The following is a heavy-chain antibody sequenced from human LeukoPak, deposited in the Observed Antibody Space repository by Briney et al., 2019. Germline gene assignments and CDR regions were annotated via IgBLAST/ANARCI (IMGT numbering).Heavy chain of an antibody. V-gene: IGHV1-2*02. CDR3: ARDSYGGNWSLGY. CDR2: VNPNTGGT. CDR1: GFTFTGYY. D-gene: IGHD4-23*01. Sequence: ASVTVSCKASGFTFTGYYFHWVRQAPGQGLEWMGWVNPNTGGTNYAQMFQGRVTITRDTSISTAYMELSRLTSDDTAVYYCARDSYGGNWSLGYWGQGTLVTVSS. J-gene: IGHJ4*02.